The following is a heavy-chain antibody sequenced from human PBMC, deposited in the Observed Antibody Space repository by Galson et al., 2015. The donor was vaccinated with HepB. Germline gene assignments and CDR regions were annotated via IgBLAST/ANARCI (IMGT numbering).Heavy chain of an antibody. Sequence: SVKVTCQASGGTFNRFSVSWLPQAPGQGVAWMAANIPVFGLPKYAQKFLGRVTTSAGESSRTVYMELNSLTSEDTAVYYCAREIHYEGEWGQGTLVTVSA. CDR3: AREIHYEGE. CDR1: GGTFNRFS. D-gene: IGHD3-22*01. CDR2: NIPVFGLP. V-gene: IGHV1-69*13. J-gene: IGHJ4*02.